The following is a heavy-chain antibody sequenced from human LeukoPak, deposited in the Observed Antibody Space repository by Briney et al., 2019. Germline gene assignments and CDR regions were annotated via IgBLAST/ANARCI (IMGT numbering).Heavy chain of an antibody. Sequence: SETLSVTCTVSGYSINNGFYWDWIRPPPGRGLEWIGGMYYNGRTYYNPSLKSRVHISPDTSKNHFSLKLSSVTAADTAVYYCARARRDVAEAMDWGQGTLVTVSS. V-gene: IGHV4-38-2*02. CDR1: GYSINNGFY. CDR3: ARARRDVAEAMD. D-gene: IGHD1-14*01. CDR2: MYYNGRT. J-gene: IGHJ4*02.